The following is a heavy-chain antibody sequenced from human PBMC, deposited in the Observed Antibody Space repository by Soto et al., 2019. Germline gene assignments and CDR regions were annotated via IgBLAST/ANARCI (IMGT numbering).Heavy chain of an antibody. D-gene: IGHD2-8*01. CDR1: RYTFTSYY. Sequence: QVQLVQSGAEVKKPGASVKVSCKASRYTFTSYYMHWVRQAPGQGLEWMGWINPDSGVTYYPHKFQDRVTMTRDTSISTAYMELSRLTSDDTALYYCARDRGVMDVWGQGTTVIVSS. V-gene: IGHV1-2*02. CDR2: INPDSGVT. CDR3: ARDRGVMDV. J-gene: IGHJ6*02.